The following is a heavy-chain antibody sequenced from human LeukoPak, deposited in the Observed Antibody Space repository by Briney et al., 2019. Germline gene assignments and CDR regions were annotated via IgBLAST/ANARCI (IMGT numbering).Heavy chain of an antibody. Sequence: PGRSLRLSCAASGFTFSSYAMHWVRQAPGKGLEWVAVIFYDGSIKYYADSVKGRFTISRDNSKNTLYLQMNSLRAEDTAVYYCAELGITMIGGVWGKGTTVTISS. D-gene: IGHD3-10*02. CDR1: GFTFSSYA. J-gene: IGHJ6*04. CDR2: IFYDGSIK. V-gene: IGHV3-30*04. CDR3: AELGITMIGGV.